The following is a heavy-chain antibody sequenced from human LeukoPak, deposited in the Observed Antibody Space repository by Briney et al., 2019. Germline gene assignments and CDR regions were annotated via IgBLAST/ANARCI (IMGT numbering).Heavy chain of an antibody. V-gene: IGHV4-59*01. Sequence: SETLSLTCAVSGGSISNYYWSWIRQSPGKGLEWIGYIYYSVNTNYNPSLKSRVTISVDTSKNQLSLKLSSVTAADTAVYYCASALRYFDWYFDYWGQGTLVTVSS. CDR3: ASALRYFDWYFDY. D-gene: IGHD3-9*01. CDR2: IYYSVNT. CDR1: GGSISNYY. J-gene: IGHJ4*02.